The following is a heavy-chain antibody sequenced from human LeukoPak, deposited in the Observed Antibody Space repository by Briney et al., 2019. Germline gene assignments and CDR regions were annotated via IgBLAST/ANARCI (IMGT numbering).Heavy chain of an antibody. CDR3: AKDRGGGYSYGFSDY. V-gene: IGHV3-23*01. J-gene: IGHJ4*02. D-gene: IGHD5-18*01. Sequence: PGGSLRLSCAASGFTLSNYAMSLVRQAPGKGLEWVSAISGSGGGVSTYYADSVKGRFTISRDISKSTMYLQMESLIAEDSAIYYCAKDRGGGYSYGFSDYWGQGALVTVSS. CDR2: ISGSGGGVST. CDR1: GFTLSNYA.